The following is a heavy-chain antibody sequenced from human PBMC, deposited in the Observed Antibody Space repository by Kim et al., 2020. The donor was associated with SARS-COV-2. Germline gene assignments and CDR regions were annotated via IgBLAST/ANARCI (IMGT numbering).Heavy chain of an antibody. Sequence: YCSTPLKSRVTISVHTSENQFSLKRSSVTTADTAVYYCARAPELYCVDYWGQGTLVTVSS. D-gene: IGHD2-2*02. V-gene: IGHV4-31*02. J-gene: IGHJ4*02. CDR3: ARAPELYCVDY.